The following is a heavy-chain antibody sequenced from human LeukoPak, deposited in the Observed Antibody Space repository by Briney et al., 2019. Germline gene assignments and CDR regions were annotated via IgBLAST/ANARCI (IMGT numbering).Heavy chain of an antibody. J-gene: IGHJ3*02. Sequence: PSQTLSLTCTVSGGSISSGSYYWSWIRQPAGKGLEWIGRIYTSGSTNYNPSLKSRVSMSLDTSKNHFSLRLTSVTAADTGVYFCARAEGAASHIWGQGTMVSVSS. CDR2: IYTSGST. CDR1: GGSISSGSYY. V-gene: IGHV4-61*02. D-gene: IGHD3-16*01. CDR3: ARAEGAASHI.